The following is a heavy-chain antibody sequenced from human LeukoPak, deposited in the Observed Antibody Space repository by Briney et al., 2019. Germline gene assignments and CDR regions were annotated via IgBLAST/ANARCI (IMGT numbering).Heavy chain of an antibody. V-gene: IGHV4-39*01. J-gene: IGHJ4*02. Sequence: PSETLSLTCTVSGGSISSSTYHWGWIRQPPGKALEWIGTIYYSGITDYNPSLKSRVVITVDTSKNQFSLKVGSVTAADTAVYYCASYRSSYVDYWGQGTLVTVSS. CDR1: GGSISSSTYH. CDR3: ASYRSSYVDY. CDR2: IYYSGIT. D-gene: IGHD2-2*01.